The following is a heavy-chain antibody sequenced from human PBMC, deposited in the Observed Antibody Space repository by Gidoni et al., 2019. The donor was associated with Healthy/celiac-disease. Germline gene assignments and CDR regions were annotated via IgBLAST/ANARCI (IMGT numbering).Heavy chain of an antibody. CDR3: ARGRRGYSYGSTFDY. CDR1: GFTFSSYG. D-gene: IGHD5-18*01. Sequence: QVQLVESGGGVVQPGRSLRLSGAASGFTFSSYGMHWVGQAPGKGLGWVAVIGYDGSNKYYADSVKGRFTSSRDNSKNTLYLQMNSLRAEDTAVYYCARGRRGYSYGSTFDYWGQGTLVTVSS. J-gene: IGHJ4*02. V-gene: IGHV3-33*01. CDR2: IGYDGSNK.